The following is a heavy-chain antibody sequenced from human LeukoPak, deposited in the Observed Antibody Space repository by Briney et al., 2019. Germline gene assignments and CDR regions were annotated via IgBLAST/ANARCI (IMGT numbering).Heavy chain of an antibody. V-gene: IGHV3-53*05. CDR2: IYSGGST. Sequence: PGGSLRLSCAASGFTVSRNSMSWVRQAPGKGLEWVSVIYSGGSTSYAHSVEGRFTISRDNSKNTLYLQMDSLRAEDTAVYYCARDRAWNYFDYWGQGTLVTVSS. D-gene: IGHD3-3*01. CDR1: GFTVSRNS. CDR3: ARDRAWNYFDY. J-gene: IGHJ4*02.